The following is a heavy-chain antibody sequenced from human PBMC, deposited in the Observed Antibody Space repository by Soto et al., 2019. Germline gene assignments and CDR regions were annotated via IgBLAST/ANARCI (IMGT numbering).Heavy chain of an antibody. D-gene: IGHD3-10*01. V-gene: IGHV3-33*01. CDR2: IWYDGSNK. Sequence: GGSLRLSCAASGFTFSSYGMHWVRQAPGKGLEWVAVIWYDGSNKYYADSVKGRFTISRDNSKNTLYLQMNSLRAEDTAVYYCAREDQYCGSWSYFDYGVQGTLVTVYS. J-gene: IGHJ4*02. CDR3: AREDQYCGSWSYFDY. CDR1: GFTFSSYG.